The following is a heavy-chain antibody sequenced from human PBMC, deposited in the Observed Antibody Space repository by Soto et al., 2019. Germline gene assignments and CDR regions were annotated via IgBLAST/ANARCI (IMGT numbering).Heavy chain of an antibody. CDR2: VSNDGSNK. CDR1: EFTFSSYD. V-gene: IGHV3-30*18. D-gene: IGHD2-8*01. Sequence: QVQLVESGGGVVQPGESLRLSCAASEFTFSSYDMHWVRQAPGKGLEWVAVVSNDGSNKYYADSVKGRFTISRDNSKNTLNLQMNRLRAEDTAVYYCAKDQSTNSRSYHALDVWGQGTTVTVSS. CDR3: AKDQSTNSRSYHALDV. J-gene: IGHJ6*02.